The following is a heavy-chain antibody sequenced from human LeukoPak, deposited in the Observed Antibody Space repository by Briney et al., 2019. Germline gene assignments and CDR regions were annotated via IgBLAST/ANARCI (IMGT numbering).Heavy chain of an antibody. V-gene: IGHV3-21*01. CDR3: AREGDYYDSSGYYPQLLDY. J-gene: IGHJ4*02. D-gene: IGHD3-22*01. CDR2: ISSSSSYI. Sequence: GGSLRLSCAASGFTFSSYSMYWVRQAPGKGLEWVSSISSSSSYIYYADSVKGRFTISRDNAKNSLYLQMNSLRAEDTAVYYCAREGDYYDSSGYYPQLLDYWGQGTLVTVSS. CDR1: GFTFSSYS.